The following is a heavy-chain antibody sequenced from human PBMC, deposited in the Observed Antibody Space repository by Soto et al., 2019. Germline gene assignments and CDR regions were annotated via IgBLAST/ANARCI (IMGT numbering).Heavy chain of an antibody. V-gene: IGHV5-51*01. CDR2: IYPSDSDT. CDR1: GYNFAGYW. J-gene: IGHJ4*02. D-gene: IGHD3-3*01. Sequence: PGESLKISCKGSGYNFAGYWIAWVRQMAGKGLELMGIIYPSDSDTRYRPSFKGQVTISADKSISSAYLQWSSLRASDTAMYYCARGGVSTRTFDYWGQGTPVTVSS. CDR3: ARGGVSTRTFDY.